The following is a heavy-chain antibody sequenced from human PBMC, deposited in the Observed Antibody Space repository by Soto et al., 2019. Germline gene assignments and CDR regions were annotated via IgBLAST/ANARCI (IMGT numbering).Heavy chain of an antibody. CDR2: ISSGGSSI. Sequence: GGSLRLSCAASGFTFSDYSMHWVRQGPGKGLEWVAYISSGGSSIYYGDSVKGRFSISRDNAKNSLNLQMNGLRDEDTAVYYCAREGHYYYESSDYSHTPLDYWGQGILVTVSS. CDR3: AREGHYYYESSDYSHTPLDY. CDR1: GFTFSDYS. D-gene: IGHD3-22*01. J-gene: IGHJ4*02. V-gene: IGHV3-48*02.